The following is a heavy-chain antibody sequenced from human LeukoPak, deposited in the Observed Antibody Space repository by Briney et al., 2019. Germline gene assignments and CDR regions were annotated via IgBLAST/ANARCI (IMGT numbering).Heavy chain of an antibody. CDR3: ARDERHSPDV. Sequence: ASVKVSCKASGGTFSSYAISWVRQAPGQGLEWMGGIIPIFGTANYAQKFQGRVTITTDESTSTAYMELSSLRSDDTAVYYCARDERHSPDVWGQGTTVTVSS. CDR1: GGTFSSYA. J-gene: IGHJ6*02. V-gene: IGHV1-69*05. CDR2: IIPIFGTA. D-gene: IGHD6-25*01.